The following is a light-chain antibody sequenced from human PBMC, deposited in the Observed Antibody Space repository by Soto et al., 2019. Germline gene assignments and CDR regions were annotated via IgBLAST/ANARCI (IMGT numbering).Light chain of an antibody. CDR2: GAS. CDR1: QSVNSNF. V-gene: IGKV3-20*01. CDR3: QQYGRSPLMYA. J-gene: IGKJ2*01. Sequence: EIVLTQSPGTLSLSPGERATLSCRASQSVNSNFLAWYQQKPGQAPRLLIYGASTRAAGVPDRFSGSGSGTDFTLPITRLEPEDFAMYYCQQYGRSPLMYAFGQGTKLGVK.